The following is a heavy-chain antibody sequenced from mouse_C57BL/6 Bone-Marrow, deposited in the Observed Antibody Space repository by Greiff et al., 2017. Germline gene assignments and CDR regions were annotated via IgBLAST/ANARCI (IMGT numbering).Heavy chain of an antibody. CDR2: IHPNSGST. Sequence: QVHVKQPGAELVKPGASVKLSCKASGYTFTSYWMHWVKQRPGQGLEWIGMIHPNSGSTNYNEKFKSKATLTVDKSSSTAYMQLSSLTSEDSAVYYCASSGMDYWGQGTSVTVSS. V-gene: IGHV1-64*01. J-gene: IGHJ4*01. CDR3: ASSGMDY. CDR1: GYTFTSYW.